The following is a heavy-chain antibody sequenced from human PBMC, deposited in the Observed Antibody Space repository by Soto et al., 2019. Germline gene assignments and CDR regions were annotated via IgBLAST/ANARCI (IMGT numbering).Heavy chain of an antibody. CDR2: INPNSGGT. Sequence: ASVKVCWKASGYTFTGYYMHWVLQAPGQGLEWMGWINPNSGGTNYAQKFQGRVTMTRDTSISTAYMELSRLRSDDTAVYYCAREGGYCSSTSCYRGAKYYGSGSYSYYFDYWGQGTLVTVSS. J-gene: IGHJ4*02. V-gene: IGHV1-2*02. D-gene: IGHD2-2*02. CDR1: GYTFTGYY. CDR3: AREGGYCSSTSCYRGAKYYGSGSYSYYFDY.